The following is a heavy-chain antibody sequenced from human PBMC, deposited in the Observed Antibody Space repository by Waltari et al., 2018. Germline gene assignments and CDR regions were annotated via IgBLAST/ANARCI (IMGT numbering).Heavy chain of an antibody. Sequence: QVHLQESGPGLLKPSQTLSLSCPVSGDSVTTGDYYWTWIRQPPGKGLEWLGYIHKRDTAYNPSLKGRAAISIDTSNNQFSLTLMSLTAADTAIYYCARDHAWAATAFGGQGTLVTVSS. D-gene: IGHD1-1*01. CDR1: GDSVTTGDYY. V-gene: IGHV4-30-4*08. CDR2: IHKRDT. CDR3: ARDHAWAATAF. J-gene: IGHJ4*02.